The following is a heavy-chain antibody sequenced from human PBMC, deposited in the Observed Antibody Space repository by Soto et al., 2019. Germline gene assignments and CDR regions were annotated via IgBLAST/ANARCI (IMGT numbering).Heavy chain of an antibody. CDR3: AREGDYSSSWYGY. Sequence: SETLSLTCAVYGGSFSGYYWSWIRQPPGKGLEWIGEINHSGSTNYNPSLKSRVTISVDTSKNQLSLKLSSVTAADTAVYYCAREGDYSSSWYGYWGQGTLVTVSS. CDR2: INHSGST. D-gene: IGHD6-13*01. V-gene: IGHV4-34*01. CDR1: GGSFSGYY. J-gene: IGHJ4*02.